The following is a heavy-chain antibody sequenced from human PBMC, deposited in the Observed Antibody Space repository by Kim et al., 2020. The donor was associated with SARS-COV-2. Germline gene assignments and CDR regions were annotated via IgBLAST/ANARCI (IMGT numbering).Heavy chain of an antibody. D-gene: IGHD1-26*01. V-gene: IGHV3-48*02. Sequence: SAAAAKGPFTISRDNAKNSLSLQMNSLGDEDTAVYYGARGGGGYYDYFDYWGQGALVTVSS. J-gene: IGHJ4*02. CDR3: ARGGGGYYDYFDY.